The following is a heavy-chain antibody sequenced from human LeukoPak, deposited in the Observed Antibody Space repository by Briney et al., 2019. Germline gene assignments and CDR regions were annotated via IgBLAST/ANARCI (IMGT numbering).Heavy chain of an antibody. V-gene: IGHV5-51*03. CDR2: IYPGDSDT. CDR3: ASGGYSYGDRFDY. J-gene: IGHJ4*02. Sequence: GASLKISCKGSGYSFTSYWIGWVRQMRRKGLELMGIIYPGDSDTRYSPSFQGQVTISADKSISTAYLQWSSLKASDTAMYYCASGGYSYGDRFDYWGQGTLVTVSS. CDR1: GYSFTSYW. D-gene: IGHD5-18*01.